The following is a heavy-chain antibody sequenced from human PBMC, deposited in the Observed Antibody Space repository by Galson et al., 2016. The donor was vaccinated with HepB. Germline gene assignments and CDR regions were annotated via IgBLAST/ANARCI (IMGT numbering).Heavy chain of an antibody. CDR3: AKAGSGYSENYFDY. Sequence: SLRLSCAVSGFTFSNYAMTWVRQAPGKGLEWVSVISGGSGSGSIYYTDSVKGRFTISRDRSKNTLYLQMDSLRAEHTAIYYCAKAGSGYSENYFDYWGQGTLVTVSS. J-gene: IGHJ4*02. V-gene: IGHV3-23*01. CDR2: ISGGSGSGSI. CDR1: GFTFSNYA. D-gene: IGHD5-12*01.